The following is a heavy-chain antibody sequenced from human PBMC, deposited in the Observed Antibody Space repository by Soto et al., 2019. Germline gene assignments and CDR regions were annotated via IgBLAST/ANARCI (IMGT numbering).Heavy chain of an antibody. Sequence: ASVKVSCKASGYTFTSYAMHWVRQAPGQRLEWMGWISAYNGNTNYAQKLQGRVTMTTDTSTSTAYMELRSLRSDDTAVYYCASSRNYYDSSGSFMFWGQGTLVTVSS. CDR3: ASSRNYYDSSGSFMF. D-gene: IGHD3-22*01. V-gene: IGHV1-18*01. CDR2: ISAYNGNT. J-gene: IGHJ4*02. CDR1: GYTFTSYA.